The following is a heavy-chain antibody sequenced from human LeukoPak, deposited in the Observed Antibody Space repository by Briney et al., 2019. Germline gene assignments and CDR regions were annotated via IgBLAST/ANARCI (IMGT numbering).Heavy chain of an antibody. CDR2: INPNSGGT. CDR1: GYTFTGYY. J-gene: IGHJ4*02. Sequence: ASVKVSCKASGYTFTGYYMHWVRQAPGQGLEWMGWINPNSGGTNYAQKFQGRVTMTRDTSFSTAYMELSRLRSEDTAVYYCARGLVNSGYPIRWVYWGQGTLVTVSS. D-gene: IGHD3-22*01. CDR3: ARGLVNSGYPIRWVY. V-gene: IGHV1-2*02.